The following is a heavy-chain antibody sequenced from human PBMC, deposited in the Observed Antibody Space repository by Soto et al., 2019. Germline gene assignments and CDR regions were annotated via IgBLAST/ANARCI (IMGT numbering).Heavy chain of an antibody. CDR3: LVDH. V-gene: IGHV3-23*01. CDR2: ISGAGNSA. Sequence: EVQLLESGGGLVQPGGSLRLSCAASGFTFSSFAMSWVRQAPGKGLEWVSAISGAGNSASHANSVQGRFIISRGNSKNTLFLQMGSLRAEDTATYYQLVDHWGQGTLVTVSS. CDR1: GFTFSSFA. J-gene: IGHJ4*02.